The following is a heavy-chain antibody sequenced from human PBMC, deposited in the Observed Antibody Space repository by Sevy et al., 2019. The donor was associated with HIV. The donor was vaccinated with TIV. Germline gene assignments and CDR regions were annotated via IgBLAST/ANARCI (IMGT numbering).Heavy chain of an antibody. V-gene: IGHV3-66*01. J-gene: IGHJ4*02. CDR2: IYIGGST. D-gene: IGHD3-22*01. Sequence: GGSLRLSCAASGFTVSSNYMSWVRQAPGKGLEWVSVIYIGGSTYYADSVKGRFTISRDNSKNTLYLQMNSLRAEDTAVYYCARVNYYDSSGHPYWGQGTLVTVSS. CDR1: GFTVSSNY. CDR3: ARVNYYDSSGHPY.